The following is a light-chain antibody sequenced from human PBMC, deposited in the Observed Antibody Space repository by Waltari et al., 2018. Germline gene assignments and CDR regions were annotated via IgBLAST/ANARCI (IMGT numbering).Light chain of an antibody. CDR2: GAS. CDR3: QQYNNWPPT. J-gene: IGKJ1*01. V-gene: IGKV3-15*01. Sequence: EIVLTQSPATLSVSPGERATLSCRASQSVSSNVAWYQQKPGQAPRLLIYGASTRATGIPARCSGSGSGTEFTLTISSLQSEDFAVYYCQQYNNWPPTFGQGTKVEIK. CDR1: QSVSSN.